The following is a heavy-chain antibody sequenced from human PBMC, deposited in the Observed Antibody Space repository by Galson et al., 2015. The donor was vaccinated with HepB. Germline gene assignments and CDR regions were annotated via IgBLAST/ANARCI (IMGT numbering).Heavy chain of an antibody. V-gene: IGHV7-4-1*02. CDR1: GYTFTSYA. D-gene: IGHD6-19*01. CDR3: ARGGYSSGWYNTYYYYYGMDV. CDR2: INTNTGNP. J-gene: IGHJ6*02. Sequence: SVKVSCKASGYTFTSYAMNWVRQAPGQGLEWMGWINTNTGNPTYAQGFTGRFVFSLDTSVSTAYLQISSLKAEDTAVYYCARGGYSSGWYNTYYYYYGMDVWGQGTTVTVSS.